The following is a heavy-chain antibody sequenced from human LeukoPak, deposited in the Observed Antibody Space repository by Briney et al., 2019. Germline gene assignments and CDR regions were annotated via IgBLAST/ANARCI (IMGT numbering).Heavy chain of an antibody. J-gene: IGHJ4*02. CDR2: DGSST. CDR3: ATSTYCSGGSCYSRTFQY. V-gene: IGHV3-74*01. D-gene: IGHD2-15*01. Sequence: DGSSTNYADSVKGRFTISRDNAKNTLYLQMNSLRAEDTAVYYCATSTYCSGGSCYSRTFQYWGRGTLVTVSS.